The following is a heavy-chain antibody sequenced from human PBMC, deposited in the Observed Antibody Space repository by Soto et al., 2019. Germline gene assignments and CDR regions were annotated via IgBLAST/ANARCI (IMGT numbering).Heavy chain of an antibody. CDR3: ARGADYGDTVREYFFDF. D-gene: IGHD4-17*01. V-gene: IGHV4-4*02. Sequence: SETLSLTCAVSGGSISSSNWWSWVRQPPGKGLEWIGEIYHSGSTNYNPSLKSRVTISVDKSKNQFSLKLSSVTAADTAVYYCARGADYGDTVREYFFDFWGQGALVTVSS. CDR2: IYHSGST. J-gene: IGHJ4*01. CDR1: GGSISSSNW.